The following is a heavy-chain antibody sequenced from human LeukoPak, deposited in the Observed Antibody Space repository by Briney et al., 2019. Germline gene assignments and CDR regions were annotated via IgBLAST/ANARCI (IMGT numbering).Heavy chain of an antibody. Sequence: GGSLRLSCAAPGFTFSSYGMHWVRQAPGKGLEWVANIKQDGSEKYYVDSVKGRFTISRDNAKNSLYLQMNSLRAEDTAVYYCARLDSSRWYSYAYWGQGTLVTVSS. V-gene: IGHV3-7*01. CDR1: GFTFSSYG. J-gene: IGHJ4*02. D-gene: IGHD6-13*01. CDR2: IKQDGSEK. CDR3: ARLDSSRWYSYAY.